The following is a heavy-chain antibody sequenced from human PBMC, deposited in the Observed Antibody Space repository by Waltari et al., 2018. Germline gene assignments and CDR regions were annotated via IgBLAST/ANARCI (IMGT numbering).Heavy chain of an antibody. J-gene: IGHJ5*02. V-gene: IGHV1-8*03. CDR2: MNPNSGNT. Sequence: QVQLVQSGAEVKKPGSSVKVSCKASGGTFSSYAISWVRQAPGQGLEWMGGMNPNSGNTGYAQKFQGRVTITRNTSISTAYMELSSLRSEDTAVYYCAHRQIDYGPNWFDPWGQGTLVTVSS. CDR3: AHRQIDYGPNWFDP. D-gene: IGHD3-10*01. CDR1: GGTFSSYA.